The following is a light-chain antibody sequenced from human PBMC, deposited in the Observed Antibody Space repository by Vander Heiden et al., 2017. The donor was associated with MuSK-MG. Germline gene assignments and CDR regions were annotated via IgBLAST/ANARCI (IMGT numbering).Light chain of an antibody. CDR3: AAWDDSLNGPV. J-gene: IGLJ3*02. CDR2: SDN. Sequence: HSVLTQPTSWSGTPGQRVPIPCSGCSSDIGSTTVSCYTQLPAWAPNLLLHSDNQRPSGVPARFFGSKPGTTASLAISGLQAEDEADYYCAAWDDSLNGPVFGGGTRLTVL. V-gene: IGLV1-44*01. CDR1: SSDIGSTT.